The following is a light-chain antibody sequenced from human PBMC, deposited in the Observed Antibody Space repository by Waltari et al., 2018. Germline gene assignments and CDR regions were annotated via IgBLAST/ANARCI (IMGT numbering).Light chain of an antibody. V-gene: IGLV2-23*01. CDR1: SNDVGSYSL. Sequence: QSDLTQPASVSGSPGQSITISCIGVSNDVGSYSLVSWDQHHPDKAPKLLIYDDITRPSGVSDRFSGSRSGNTASLTISGLQAEDEADYFGSSYAGDRTWVFGGGTKLSVL. CDR3: SSYAGDRTWV. CDR2: DDI. J-gene: IGLJ3*02.